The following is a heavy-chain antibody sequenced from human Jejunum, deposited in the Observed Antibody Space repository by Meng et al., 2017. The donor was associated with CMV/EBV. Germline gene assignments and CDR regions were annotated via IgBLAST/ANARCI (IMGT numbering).Heavy chain of an antibody. Sequence: QLQLPESGPGLVKPSVTLSLPCTFSGDSISSTSYYWGWIRQPPGKGLEWIGSIYYSGSTYYNPSLKSRVTISIDTSKNQFSLKLSSVTAADTAVYYCARKVGATDYFDYWGQGTLVTVSS. V-gene: IGHV4-39*07. D-gene: IGHD1-26*01. CDR2: IYYSGST. CDR3: ARKVGATDYFDY. J-gene: IGHJ4*02. CDR1: GDSISSTSYY.